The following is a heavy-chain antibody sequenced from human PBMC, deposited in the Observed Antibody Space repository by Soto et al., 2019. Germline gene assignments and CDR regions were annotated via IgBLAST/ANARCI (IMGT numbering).Heavy chain of an antibody. J-gene: IGHJ4*02. CDR3: AKDKEAVAGTYFDY. CDR1: GFTFDDYA. D-gene: IGHD6-19*01. Sequence: EVQLVESGGGLVQPGRSLRLSCAASGFTFDDYAMHWVRQAPGKGLEWVSGISWNSGSIGYADSVKGRFTISRDNAKNSLYLQMNSLRAEDTPLYYCAKDKEAVAGTYFDYWGQGTLVTVSS. CDR2: ISWNSGSI. V-gene: IGHV3-9*01.